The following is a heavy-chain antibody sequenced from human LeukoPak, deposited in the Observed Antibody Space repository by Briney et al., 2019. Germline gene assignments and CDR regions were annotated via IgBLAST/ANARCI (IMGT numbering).Heavy chain of an antibody. CDR2: IYYGGST. CDR1: GGSISSAGYY. CDR3: AAYGLGSSRRFDP. V-gene: IGHV4-31*03. Sequence: PSETLSLTCTVSGGSISSAGYYWTWIRQHPGKGLEWIGYIYYGGSTYYSPSLKSRVTISLDTSKNQFSLNLSSVTAADTAVYYCAAYGLGSSRRFDPWGQGTLVTVSS. J-gene: IGHJ5*02. D-gene: IGHD3-10*01.